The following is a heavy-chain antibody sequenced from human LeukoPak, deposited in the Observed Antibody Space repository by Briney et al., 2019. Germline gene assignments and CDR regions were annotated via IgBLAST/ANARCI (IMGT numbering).Heavy chain of an antibody. V-gene: IGHV3-48*01. CDR2: ISSSSSAT. CDR1: GFTFSSYS. D-gene: IGHD6-6*01. Sequence: PGGSLRLSCVAPGFTFSSYSMNWVRQGPGKGPEWVSYISSSSSATHYADSVKGRFTISRDNAKNSLYLQMNSLRAEDTAVYYCVREYSSSSGRAFDIWGQGTMATVSS. J-gene: IGHJ3*02. CDR3: VREYSSSSGRAFDI.